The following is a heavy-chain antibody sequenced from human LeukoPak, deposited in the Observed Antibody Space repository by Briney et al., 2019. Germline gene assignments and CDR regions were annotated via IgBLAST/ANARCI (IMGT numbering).Heavy chain of an antibody. CDR1: GFTFDDYA. CDR2: ISWNSGSI. D-gene: IGHD1-26*01. Sequence: GRSLRLSCAASGFTFDDYAMHWARQAPGKGLEWVSGISWNSGSIGYADSVKGRFTISRDNAKNSLYLQMNSLRAEDTALYYCAKDISGGGSYPRNGGADYWGQGTLVTVSS. CDR3: AKDISGGGSYPRNGGADY. V-gene: IGHV3-9*01. J-gene: IGHJ4*02.